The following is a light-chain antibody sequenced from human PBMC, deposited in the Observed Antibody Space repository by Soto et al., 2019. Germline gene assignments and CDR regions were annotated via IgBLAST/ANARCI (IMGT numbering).Light chain of an antibody. CDR3: ETWDSNTWV. Sequence: QSVLTQSSSVSASLGSSVKLTCTLSSGHSSNIIAWHQQQPGKAPRYLMKVEGSGTFNKGSGVPDRFSGYRSGADRYLTISDPQFEDEADYYCETWDSNTWVFGGGTKLTVL. V-gene: IGLV4-60*02. CDR1: SGHSSNI. CDR2: VEGSGTF. J-gene: IGLJ3*02.